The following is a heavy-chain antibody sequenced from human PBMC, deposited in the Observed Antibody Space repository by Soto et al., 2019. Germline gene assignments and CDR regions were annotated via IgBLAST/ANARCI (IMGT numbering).Heavy chain of an antibody. D-gene: IGHD3-10*01. J-gene: IGHJ6*02. CDR1: GFTSSNYW. V-gene: IGHV3-74*01. CDR3: ARSVRSGSFPYYYYAMDV. CDR2: IKSDGSST. Sequence: EVQLVESGGGIVQPGGSLRLSCAASGFTSSNYWMHWVRQAPGKGLVWVSRIKSDGSSTSYADSVKGRFTISRDNAKNTLDLQMHGLRAEDIAVYYCARSVRSGSFPYYYYAMDVWGQGTTVTVSS.